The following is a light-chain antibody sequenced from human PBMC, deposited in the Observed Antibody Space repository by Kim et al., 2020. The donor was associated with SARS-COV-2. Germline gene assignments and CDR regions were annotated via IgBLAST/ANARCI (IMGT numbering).Light chain of an antibody. J-gene: IGLJ3*02. V-gene: IGLV1-44*01. CDR1: NSNIGSNT. Sequence: GPGVTISCSGSNSNIGSNTVHWYQHLPGTAPKLLIYNNSQRPSGVPDRFSGSKSGTSASLAISGLQSEDEADYYCAGWDDSLNAWVFGGGTQLTVL. CDR2: NNS. CDR3: AGWDDSLNAWV.